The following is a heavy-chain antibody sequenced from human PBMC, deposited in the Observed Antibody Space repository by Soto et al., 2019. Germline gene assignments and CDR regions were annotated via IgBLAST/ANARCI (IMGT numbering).Heavy chain of an antibody. D-gene: IGHD5-18*01. V-gene: IGHV4-31*03. CDR2: IYYSGST. Sequence: TLSLTCTVSGGSISSGGYYWSWIRQHPGKGLEWIGYIYYSGSTYYNPSLKSRVTISVDTSKNQFSLKLSSVTAADTAVYYCARVRKQLWFPTLDYWGQGTLVTVSS. CDR3: ARVRKQLWFPTLDY. J-gene: IGHJ4*02. CDR1: GGSISSGGYY.